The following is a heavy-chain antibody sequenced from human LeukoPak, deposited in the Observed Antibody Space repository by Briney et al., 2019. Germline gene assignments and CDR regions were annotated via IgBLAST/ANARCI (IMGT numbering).Heavy chain of an antibody. CDR1: GFTFSSYA. J-gene: IGHJ6*03. Sequence: PGGSLRLSCAASGFTFSSYAMSWVRQAPGKGLEWVSAISGSGGSTYYADSVKGRFTISRDNSKNTLYLQMNSLRAEDTAVYYCAKDKYQLLYRSYYYYMDVWGKGTTVTVSS. V-gene: IGHV3-23*01. CDR2: ISGSGGST. CDR3: AKDKYQLLYRSYYYYMDV. D-gene: IGHD2-2*02.